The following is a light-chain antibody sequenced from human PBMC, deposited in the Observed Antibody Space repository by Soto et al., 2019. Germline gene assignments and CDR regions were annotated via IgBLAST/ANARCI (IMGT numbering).Light chain of an antibody. CDR2: GAS. CDR3: QEYNDWRPIT. V-gene: IGKV3-15*01. CDR1: QSVSSN. Sequence: EIVMTPSPATLSVSPGERATLSCRASQSVSSNLAWYQQKPGQAPRLLIYGASTRATGIPVRFSGSGSGTEFTLTITSLQFEDFAVYYCQEYNDWRPITFGGGTKVDIK. J-gene: IGKJ4*01.